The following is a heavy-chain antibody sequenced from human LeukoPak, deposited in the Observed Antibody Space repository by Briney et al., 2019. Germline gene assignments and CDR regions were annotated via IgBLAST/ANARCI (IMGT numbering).Heavy chain of an antibody. CDR2: ISTSGGTT. D-gene: IGHD7-27*01. J-gene: IGHJ4*02. Sequence: ASVKVSCKASGYTFTSYYMHWVRQAPGQGLEWMAIISTSGGTTRYAQKFQCSVTMTRDTSTRSVDMELSSLRYEDAAVYYCARVRQSLAGDALDYWGQGTLVTVSS. V-gene: IGHV1-46*01. CDR3: ARVRQSLAGDALDY. CDR1: GYTFTSYY.